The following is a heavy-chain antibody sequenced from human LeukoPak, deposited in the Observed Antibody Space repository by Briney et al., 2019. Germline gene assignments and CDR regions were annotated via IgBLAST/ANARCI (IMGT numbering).Heavy chain of an antibody. V-gene: IGHV3-48*03. CDR3: ARAPKWSYTGYVGR. J-gene: IGHJ4*02. CDR2: INNRGDHT. CDR1: GLAFTDYE. D-gene: IGHD5-12*01. Sequence: GGSLRLSCVASGLAFTDYEMNWVRQAPGKGLEWLSYINNRGDHTQYIDSVRGRFIISRDNAQKSLFLQMNSLRVEDTAVYYCARAPKWSYTGYVGRWGQGTLVTVSS.